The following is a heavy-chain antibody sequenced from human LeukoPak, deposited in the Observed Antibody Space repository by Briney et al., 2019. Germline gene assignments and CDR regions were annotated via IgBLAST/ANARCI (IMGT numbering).Heavy chain of an antibody. CDR2: INPNSGGT. CDR1: GYTFTDYY. V-gene: IGHV1-2*02. CDR3: ARDGVITFGGVIVTNWFDP. Sequence: ASVKVSCKVSGYTFTDYYMHWVQQAPGQGLEWMGWINPNSGGTNYAQKFQGRVTMTRDTSISTAYMELSRLRSDDTAVYYCARDGVITFGGVIVTNWFDPWGQGTLVTVSS. D-gene: IGHD3-16*02. J-gene: IGHJ5*02.